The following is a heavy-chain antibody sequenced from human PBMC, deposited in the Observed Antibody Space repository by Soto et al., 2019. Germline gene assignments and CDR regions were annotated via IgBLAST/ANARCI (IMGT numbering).Heavy chain of an antibody. V-gene: IGHV3-7*01. CDR2: IKQDGSEK. D-gene: IGHD5-12*01. CDR3: AVVATSDY. J-gene: IGHJ4*02. CDR1: GFTLSSYW. Sequence: TGGSLRLSCAASGFTLSSYWMSWVRQAPGKGLEWVANIKQDGSEKYYVDSVKGRFTISRDNAKNSLYLQMNSLRAEDTAVYYCAVVATSDYWGQGTLVTVSS.